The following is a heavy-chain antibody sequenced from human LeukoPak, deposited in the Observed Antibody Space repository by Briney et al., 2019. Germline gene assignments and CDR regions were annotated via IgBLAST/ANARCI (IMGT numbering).Heavy chain of an antibody. CDR2: ISYSGST. V-gene: IGHV4-59*01. CDR1: GGSISSYY. Sequence: SETLSLTCTVSGGSISSYYWSWIRQPPGKGLEWIGYISYSGSTNFNPSLKSRVTISIDTSKNQFSLKLSSVTAADTAVYYCAREGTAGTNLNWFDPWGQGTLVTVSS. D-gene: IGHD1-1*01. CDR3: AREGTAGTNLNWFDP. J-gene: IGHJ5*02.